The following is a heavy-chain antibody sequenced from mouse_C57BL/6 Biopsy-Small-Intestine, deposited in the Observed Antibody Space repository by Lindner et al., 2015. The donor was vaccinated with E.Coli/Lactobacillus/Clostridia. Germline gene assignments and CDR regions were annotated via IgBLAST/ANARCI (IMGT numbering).Heavy chain of an antibody. V-gene: IGHV1-84*01. Sequence: VQLQESGPELVKPGASVKISCKASGYTFTDYYINWVKQRPGQGLEWIGWIYPGSGNTKYNEKFKGKATLTVDKSSSTAYMELHSLTSEDSAVYYCARFYSWYFDVWGAGTTVTVSA. D-gene: IGHD2-1*01. J-gene: IGHJ1*01. CDR2: IYPGSGNT. CDR3: ARFYSWYFDV. CDR1: GYTFTDYY.